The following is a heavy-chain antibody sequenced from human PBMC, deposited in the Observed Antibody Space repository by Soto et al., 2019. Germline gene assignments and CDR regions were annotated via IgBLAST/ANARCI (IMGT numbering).Heavy chain of an antibody. V-gene: IGHV3-30-3*01. CDR3: ARAGCDGGSCYTLVGLRYGMDV. CDR2: ISYDGSNK. D-gene: IGHD2-15*01. J-gene: IGHJ6*02. CDR1: GFTFSSYV. Sequence: QVLLVESGGGVVQPGRSLRLSCAASGFTFSSYVMHWVRQAPGKGLEWVAVISYDGSNKYYADSVKGRCTISRDNSKNTLYLQMNSLRAEDTAVYYCARAGCDGGSCYTLVGLRYGMDVWGQGTTVTVSS.